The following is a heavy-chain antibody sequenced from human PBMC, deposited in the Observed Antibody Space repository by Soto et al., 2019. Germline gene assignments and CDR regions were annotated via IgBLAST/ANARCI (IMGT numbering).Heavy chain of an antibody. J-gene: IGHJ4*02. Sequence: ESGGGVVQPGRSLRLSCAASGFTFSSYGMHWVRQAPSKGLEWVAVIWYDGSNKYYADSVKGRFTISRDNSKNTLYLQMNSLRAEDTAVYYCARWGIAAGDYWGQGTLVTVSS. CDR1: GFTFSSYG. CDR2: IWYDGSNK. D-gene: IGHD6-13*01. V-gene: IGHV3-33*01. CDR3: ARWGIAAGDY.